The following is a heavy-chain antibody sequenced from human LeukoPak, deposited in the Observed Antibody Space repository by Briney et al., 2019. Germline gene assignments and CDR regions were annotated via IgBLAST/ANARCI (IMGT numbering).Heavy chain of an antibody. CDR3: ARAINDYVWGSYRPFYIDY. CDR1: GFPLRSYA. CDR2: ISYDGSNK. Sequence: PGRSLRLSWAASGFPLRSYAMHWVRQAAGKGLEWVGVISYDGSNKYYADSMKGRFNISRDNSKNTLYLQMNSLRAEDTAVYYCARAINDYVWGSYRPFYIDYWGQAPLVTVSS. J-gene: IGHJ4*02. D-gene: IGHD3-16*02. V-gene: IGHV3-30*04.